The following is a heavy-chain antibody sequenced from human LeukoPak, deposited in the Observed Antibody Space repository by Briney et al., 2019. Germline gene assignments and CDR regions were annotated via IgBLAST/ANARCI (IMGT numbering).Heavy chain of an antibody. CDR3: AREITWEVTPI. J-gene: IGHJ3*02. CDR2: IKPDGSEI. CDR1: GFTFSSYW. Sequence: GGSLRLSCAASGFTFSSYWMSWVRQAPEKGLEWVAKIKPDGSEIYHVDSVQGRFTISRDNAKNSLYLQMNSLRAEDTAVYYCAREITWEVTPIWGQGTMVTVSS. V-gene: IGHV3-7*01. D-gene: IGHD3-16*01.